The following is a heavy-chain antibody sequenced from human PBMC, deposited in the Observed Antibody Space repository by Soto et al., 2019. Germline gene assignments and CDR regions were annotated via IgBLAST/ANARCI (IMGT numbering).Heavy chain of an antibody. J-gene: IGHJ3*02. CDR2: SRNKPNNYAT. CDR3: AVPSGGTDGNDAFDI. CDR1: GVTFSDYY. V-gene: IGHV3-72*01. Sequence: PGGSLRLSCAASGVTFSDYYMDWVRQAPGKGLEWAGRSRNKPNNYATEYAASVKGRFTISRDDSKNSLLLQMNSLKTEDTAVYYCAVPSGGTDGNDAFDIWGQGTMVTVS. D-gene: IGHD1-26*01.